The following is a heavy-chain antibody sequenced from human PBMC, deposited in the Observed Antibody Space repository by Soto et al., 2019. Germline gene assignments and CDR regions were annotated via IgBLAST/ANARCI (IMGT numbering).Heavy chain of an antibody. Sequence: EVQLVESGGGSIQPGGSLRLSCEASGFTFSSYWMHWVRQVPGKGLMWVGRMGPYASDTGYADAVRGRFTITRGNAKNSLYLQMNSLSAEDTAVYYCAREGCGAGTDYWGQGTLVTVSS. V-gene: IGHV3-74*01. D-gene: IGHD6-19*01. CDR1: GFTFSSYW. CDR3: AREGCGAGTDY. CDR2: MGPYASDT. J-gene: IGHJ4*02.